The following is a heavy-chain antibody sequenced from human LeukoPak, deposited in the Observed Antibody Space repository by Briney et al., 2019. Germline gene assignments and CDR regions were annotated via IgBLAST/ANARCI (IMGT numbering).Heavy chain of an antibody. V-gene: IGHV1-2*02. CDR1: GYTFTGYY. D-gene: IGHD1-26*01. Sequence: ASVKVSCKASGYTFTGYYMHWVRQAPGQGLEWMGWIDPNSGGTNYAQKFQGRVTMTRDTSINTAYMELSSLRSEDTAVYYCARAEGDYYYYYMDVWGKGTTVTISS. J-gene: IGHJ6*03. CDR2: IDPNSGGT. CDR3: ARAEGDYYYYYMDV.